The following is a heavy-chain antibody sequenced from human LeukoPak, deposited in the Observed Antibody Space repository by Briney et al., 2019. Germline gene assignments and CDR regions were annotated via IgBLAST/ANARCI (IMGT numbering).Heavy chain of an antibody. J-gene: IGHJ4*02. CDR3: ARDYYDSSGYYLGPRNDY. Sequence: GASVKVSCKASGYTFTSYGISWVRQAPGQGLEWMGWISAYNGNTNYAQKLQGRVTMTTDTSTSTAYMELRSLRSDDTAVYYCARDYYDSSGYYLGPRNDYWGQGTLVTVSS. CDR1: GYTFTSYG. CDR2: ISAYNGNT. V-gene: IGHV1-18*01. D-gene: IGHD3-22*01.